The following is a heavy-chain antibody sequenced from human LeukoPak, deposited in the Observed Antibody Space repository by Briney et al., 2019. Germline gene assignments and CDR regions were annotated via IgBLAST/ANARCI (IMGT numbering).Heavy chain of an antibody. V-gene: IGHV1-69*05. J-gene: IGHJ5*02. CDR3: ARGGKEYQLLNNWFDP. Sequence: ASVKVSCKASGGTFSSYAISWVRQAPGQGLEWMGGIIPIFGTANYAQKFQGRVTITTDESTSTAYMELSSLRSEDTAVYYCARGGKEYQLLNNWFDPRGQGTLVTVSS. D-gene: IGHD2-2*01. CDR1: GGTFSSYA. CDR2: IIPIFGTA.